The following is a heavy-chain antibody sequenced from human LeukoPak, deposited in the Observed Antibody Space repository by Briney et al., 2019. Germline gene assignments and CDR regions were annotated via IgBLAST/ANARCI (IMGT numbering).Heavy chain of an antibody. J-gene: IGHJ4*02. Sequence: SGTLSLTCAVSGGSISSSNWWSWVRPLPGKGLEWIGEIYHSGSTNYNPSLKSRVTISVYTSKNQVSLKLSSVTAADTAVYYCARRPSGQVVEDYWGQGTLVTVSS. CDR2: IYHSGST. CDR3: ARRPSGQVVEDY. CDR1: GGSISSSNW. V-gene: IGHV4-4*02. D-gene: IGHD1-1*01.